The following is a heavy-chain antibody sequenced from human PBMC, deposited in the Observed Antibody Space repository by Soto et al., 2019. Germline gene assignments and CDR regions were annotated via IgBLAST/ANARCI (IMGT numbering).Heavy chain of an antibody. CDR1: GYTFTSYA. CDR3: ARDDDDSGGYHYYYYGMDV. D-gene: IGHD3-22*01. Sequence: ASVKVSCKASGYTFTSYAMHWVRQAPGQGLDWMGWINAGNGNTKYSQKFQGRVTITRDTSASTAYMELSSLRSEDTAVYYCARDDDDSGGYHYYYYGMDVWGQGTTVTVSS. CDR2: INAGNGNT. V-gene: IGHV1-3*01. J-gene: IGHJ6*02.